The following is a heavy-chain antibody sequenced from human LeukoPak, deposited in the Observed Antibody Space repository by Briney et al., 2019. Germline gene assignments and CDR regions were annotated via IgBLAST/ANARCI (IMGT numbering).Heavy chain of an antibody. CDR2: IFSSGST. J-gene: IGHJ4*02. D-gene: IGHD2-15*01. CDR1: GGSISSGDYY. CDR3: ARGYSPYPFDY. V-gene: IGHV4-30-4*08. Sequence: TLSLTCTVSGGSISSGDYYWSWIRQPPGNGLEWIGYIFSSGSTYYNPSLKSRVTISVDTSKNQFSLKLTSVTAADTAVYYCARGYSPYPFDYWGQGTLVTVSS.